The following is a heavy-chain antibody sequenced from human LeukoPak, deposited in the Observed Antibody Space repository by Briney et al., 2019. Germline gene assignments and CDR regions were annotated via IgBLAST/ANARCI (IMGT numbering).Heavy chain of an antibody. CDR2: INPSSGGT. CDR3: ARASSGRKPFDY. V-gene: IGHV1-2*02. Sequence: ASVKVSCKASGYTFTGYYMHWVRQAPGQGPEWMGWINPSSGGTNYAQKLQGRVTMTTDTSTSTAYMELRSLRSDDTAVYYCARASSGRKPFDYWGQGTLVTVSS. CDR1: GYTFTGYY. J-gene: IGHJ4*02. D-gene: IGHD6-19*01.